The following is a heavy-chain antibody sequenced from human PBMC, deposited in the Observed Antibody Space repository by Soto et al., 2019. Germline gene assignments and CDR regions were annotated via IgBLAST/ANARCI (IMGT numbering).Heavy chain of an antibody. CDR2: IYYSGST. V-gene: IGHV4-39*01. CDR1: GGSISSSSYY. Sequence: QLQLQESGPGLVKPSETLSLTCTVSGGSISSSSYYWGWIRQPPGKGLEWIGSIYYSGSTYYNPSLKRRVTISVDTSKTQFSLKLSSVTAADTAVYYWAGGLTIFGVGKFDYWGQGTLVTVSS. CDR3: AGGLTIFGVGKFDY. D-gene: IGHD3-3*01. J-gene: IGHJ4*02.